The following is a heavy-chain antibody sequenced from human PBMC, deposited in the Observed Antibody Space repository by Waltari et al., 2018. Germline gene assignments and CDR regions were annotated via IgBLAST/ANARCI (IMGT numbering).Heavy chain of an antibody. D-gene: IGHD6-13*01. CDR2: IYHSGST. V-gene: IGHV4-38-2*01. Sequence: VRLRESAPGWVSPPKPLPPPCPASGISITSGSSWGWTGQPPGKGLEWIGNIYHSGSTHYNPSLKSRVTISVDTSKNQFSLKLSSVTAADTAVYYCARRAAITAAGPTYYMDVWGKGTTVTVSS. CDR1: GISITSGSS. CDR3: ARRAAITAAGPTYYMDV. J-gene: IGHJ6*03.